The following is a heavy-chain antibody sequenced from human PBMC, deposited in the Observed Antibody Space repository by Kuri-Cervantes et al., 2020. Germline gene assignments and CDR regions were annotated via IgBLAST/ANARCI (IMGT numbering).Heavy chain of an antibody. Sequence: ETLSLTCTVSGGSISSSSYYWGWIRQPPGKGLEWVSVIYSGGSTYYADSVKGRFTISRDNSKNTLYLQMNSLRAEDTAVYYCARGTTGTSKGINFDYWGQGTLVTVSS. D-gene: IGHD1-1*01. J-gene: IGHJ4*02. CDR1: GGSISSSSYY. CDR3: ARGTTGTSKGINFDY. CDR2: IYSGGST. V-gene: IGHV3-53*01.